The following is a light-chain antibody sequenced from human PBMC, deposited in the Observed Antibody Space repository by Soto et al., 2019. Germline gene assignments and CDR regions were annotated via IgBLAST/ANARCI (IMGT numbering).Light chain of an antibody. CDR2: AAS. CDR1: QGISNY. J-gene: IGKJ3*01. Sequence: DIQMTQSPSSLSASVGDRVTITCRASQGISNYLAWYQQKPGKVPKLLIYAASTLQSGVPPRFSGTASGTHFTLTISSLQTEDVATYYCKKYNSAPPFTFGPGTKVDIK. CDR3: KKYNSAPPFT. V-gene: IGKV1-27*01.